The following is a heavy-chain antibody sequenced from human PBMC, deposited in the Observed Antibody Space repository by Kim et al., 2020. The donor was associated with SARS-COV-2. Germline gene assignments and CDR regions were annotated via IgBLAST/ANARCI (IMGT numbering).Heavy chain of an antibody. D-gene: IGHD6-19*01. V-gene: IGHV1-2*02. Sequence: ASVKVSCKASGYTFAAYYMHWVRQAPGQGLEWMGWINPDSGGTMYAQKFQGRVTMTRDTSITTAYMELRSLRYDDTAVYYCARHPDGAVAGNGYWFDPWGQGTLVTVSS. CDR3: ARHPDGAVAGNGYWFDP. CDR2: INPDSGGT. J-gene: IGHJ5*02. CDR1: GYTFAAYY.